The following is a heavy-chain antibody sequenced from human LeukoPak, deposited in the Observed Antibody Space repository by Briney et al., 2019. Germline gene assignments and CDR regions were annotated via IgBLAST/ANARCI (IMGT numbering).Heavy chain of an antibody. CDR1: GGSFSGYY. CDR2: INHSGST. Sequence: PSETLSLTCAVYGGSFSGYYWSWIRQPPGKGLEWIGEINHSGSTNYNPSLKSRVTISVDTSKNQFSLKLSSVTAADTAVYYCARSGINRNTYYYGSGSYPYYFDYWGQGTLVTVSS. V-gene: IGHV4-34*01. D-gene: IGHD3-10*01. CDR3: ARSGINRNTYYYGSGSYPYYFDY. J-gene: IGHJ4*02.